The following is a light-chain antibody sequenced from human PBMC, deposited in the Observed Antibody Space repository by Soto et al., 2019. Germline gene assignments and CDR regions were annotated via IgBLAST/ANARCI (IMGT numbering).Light chain of an antibody. CDR1: QSVSIN. Sequence: EIVLTQSPGTLSVSPGERATLSCRASQSVSINLAWYQQKPGQAPRLLIYGASARATGIPDRFSGGGSGAEYTLTISSLQSEDFAVYYCQQYDKWPRTFGQGTKVDI. CDR2: GAS. J-gene: IGKJ1*01. CDR3: QQYDKWPRT. V-gene: IGKV3-15*01.